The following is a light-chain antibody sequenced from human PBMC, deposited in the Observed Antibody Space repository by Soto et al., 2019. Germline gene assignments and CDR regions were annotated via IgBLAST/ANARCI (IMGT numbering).Light chain of an antibody. V-gene: IGKV4-1*01. J-gene: IGKJ5*01. Sequence: DFVMTQSLDSLAVSLGERATINFNSSQSFLSTSNNKNYLAWFQHKPGQPPKLVIYWASVRASGVPDRFSGSGSGTEFTLTISSLQPDDFATYYCQHYNSYPITFGQGTRLEIK. CDR1: QSFLSTSNNKNY. CDR3: QHYNSYPIT. CDR2: WAS.